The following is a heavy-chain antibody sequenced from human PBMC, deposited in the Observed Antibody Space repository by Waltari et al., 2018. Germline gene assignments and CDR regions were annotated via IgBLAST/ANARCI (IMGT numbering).Heavy chain of an antibody. CDR3: ARSYSGYDLGSIGY. V-gene: IGHV4-38-2*01. J-gene: IGHJ4*02. CDR1: GYSISSGYY. D-gene: IGHD5-12*01. Sequence: QVQLQESGPGLVKPSETLSLTCAVSGYSISSGYYWGWIRQPPGKGLAWIGGIYLSGSTYYNPSLKSRVTISVDTSKNQFSLKLSSVTAADTAVYYCARSYSGYDLGSIGYWGQGTLVTVSS. CDR2: IYLSGST.